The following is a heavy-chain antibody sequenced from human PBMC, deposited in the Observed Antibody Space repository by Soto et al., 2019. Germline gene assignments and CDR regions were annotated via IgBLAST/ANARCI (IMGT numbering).Heavy chain of an antibody. D-gene: IGHD3-3*01. CDR3: AREAPYYDFWSGAPFDP. J-gene: IGHJ5*02. V-gene: IGHV3-30*03. CDR2: ISYDGINK. CDR1: GFIFSSYG. Sequence: PGGSLRLSCAASGFIFSSYGMHWVRKAPGKGLEWVAVISYDGINKYYSDSVKGRFTISRDNSKNTLYLQMNSLRAEDTAVYYCAREAPYYDFWSGAPFDPWGQGTLVTISS.